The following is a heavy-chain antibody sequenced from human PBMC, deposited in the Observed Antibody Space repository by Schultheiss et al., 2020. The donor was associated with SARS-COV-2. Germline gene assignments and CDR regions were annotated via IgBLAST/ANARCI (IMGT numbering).Heavy chain of an antibody. J-gene: IGHJ6*03. D-gene: IGHD3-3*01. V-gene: IGHV1-18*01. Sequence: ASVKVSCKASGGTFSSYGISWVRQAPGQGLEWMGWISAYNGNTNYAQKLQGRVTMTTDTSTSTAYMELRSLRSDDTAVYYCARAPDTYYDFWTPLYYYYYMDVWGKGTTVTVSS. CDR3: ARAPDTYYDFWTPLYYYYYMDV. CDR2: ISAYNGNT. CDR1: GGTFSSYG.